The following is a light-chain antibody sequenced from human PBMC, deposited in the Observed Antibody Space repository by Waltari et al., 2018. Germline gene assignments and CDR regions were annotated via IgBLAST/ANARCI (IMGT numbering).Light chain of an antibody. CDR3: QQYYNTPFT. CDR1: QSVLYSSNNKNY. J-gene: IGKJ3*01. V-gene: IGKV4-1*01. CDR2: WAS. Sequence: DIVMTQSPDSLAVYLGERATINCKSSQSVLYSSNNKNYLAWYQQKPGQPPKLPIYWASTRESGVPDRFSGSGSGTDFTLTINSLQAEDVAVYYCQQYYNTPFTFAPGTKVEFK.